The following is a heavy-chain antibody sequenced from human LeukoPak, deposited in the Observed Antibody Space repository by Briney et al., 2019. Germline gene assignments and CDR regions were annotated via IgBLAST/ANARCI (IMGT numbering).Heavy chain of an antibody. CDR3: ARDTYYYDSSGYGIPDY. Sequence: PGGSLRLSCAASGFTFSSYWMSWVRQAPGKGLEWVANIKQDGSEKYYVDSVKGRFTISRDNAKNSLYLQMNSLRAEDTAVYYCARDTYYYDSSGYGIPDYWGQGTLVTVSS. CDR2: IKQDGSEK. J-gene: IGHJ4*02. D-gene: IGHD3-22*01. V-gene: IGHV3-7*01. CDR1: GFTFSSYW.